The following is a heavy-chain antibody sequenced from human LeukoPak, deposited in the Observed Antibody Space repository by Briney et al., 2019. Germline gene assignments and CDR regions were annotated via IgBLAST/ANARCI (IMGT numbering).Heavy chain of an antibody. CDR2: INPNSGGT. CDR3: AREDAYSSARKYDC. V-gene: IGHV1-2*02. CDR1: GYTFTGYY. J-gene: IGHJ4*02. D-gene: IGHD6-19*01. Sequence: ASVKVSCKASGYTFTGYYMHWVRQAPGQGLEWMGWINPNSGGTNYAQKFQGRVTMTRDTSISTAYMELSRLRSDDTAVYYCAREDAYSSARKYDCWGQGTLVTVSS.